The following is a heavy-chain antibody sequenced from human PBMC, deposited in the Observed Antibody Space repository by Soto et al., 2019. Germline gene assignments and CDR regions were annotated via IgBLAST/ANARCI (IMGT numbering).Heavy chain of an antibody. CDR2: IYYSGST. Sequence: PSETLSLTCTVSGGSISSYYWSWIRQPPGKGLEWIGYIYYSGSTNYNPSLKSRVTISVDTSKNQFSLKLTSVAAADTAVYHCARGDCNGGSCYSRFFDDWGQGALVTVSS. CDR1: GGSISSYY. D-gene: IGHD2-15*01. V-gene: IGHV4-59*08. J-gene: IGHJ4*02. CDR3: ARGDCNGGSCYSRFFDD.